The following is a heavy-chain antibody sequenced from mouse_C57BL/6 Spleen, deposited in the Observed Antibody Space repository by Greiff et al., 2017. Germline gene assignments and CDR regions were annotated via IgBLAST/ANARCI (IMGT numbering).Heavy chain of an antibody. Sequence: VQLQQSGAELARPGASVKMSCKASGYTFTSYTMHWVKQRPGQGLEWIGYINPSSGYTKYNQKFKDKATMTADKSSSTAYLQLSSLTSEDSAVYYCARPTVVAHWYFDDWGTGTTVTVSS. J-gene: IGHJ1*03. CDR3: ARPTVVAHWYFDD. CDR1: GYTFTSYT. CDR2: INPSSGYT. D-gene: IGHD1-1*01. V-gene: IGHV1-4*01.